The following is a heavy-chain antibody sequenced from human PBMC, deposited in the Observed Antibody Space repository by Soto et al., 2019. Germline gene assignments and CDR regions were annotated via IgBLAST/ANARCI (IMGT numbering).Heavy chain of an antibody. CDR1: GGSISRYY. V-gene: IGHV4-59*01. D-gene: IGHD2-15*01. J-gene: IGHJ3*02. CDR3: ARDGCSGGSCYSGGTDAFDI. Sequence: SETLSLTCTVSGGSISRYYWSWIRQPPGKGLEWIGYIYYSGSTNYNPSLKSRVTISVDTSKNQFSLKLSSVTAADTAVYYCARDGCSGGSCYSGGTDAFDIWGQGTVVTVSS. CDR2: IYYSGST.